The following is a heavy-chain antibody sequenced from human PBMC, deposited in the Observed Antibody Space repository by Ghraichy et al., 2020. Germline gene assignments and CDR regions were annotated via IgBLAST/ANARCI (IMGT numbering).Heavy chain of an antibody. D-gene: IGHD6-19*01. V-gene: IGHV1-46*03. CDR2: INPSGCST. J-gene: IGHJ4*02. CDR1: GYTFTSYY. Sequence: ASVKVSCRASGYTFTSYYMHWVRQAPGQGLEWMGIINPSGCSTSYAQKFQGRVTMTRDTSTSTVYMELSSLRSEDTAVYYCARDGQWLEVDYWGQGTLVTVSS. CDR3: ARDGQWLEVDY.